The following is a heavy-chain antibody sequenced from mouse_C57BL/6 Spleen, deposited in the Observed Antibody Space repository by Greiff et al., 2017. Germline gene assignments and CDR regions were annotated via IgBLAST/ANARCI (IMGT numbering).Heavy chain of an antibody. D-gene: IGHD2-4*01. CDR1: GFTFSDYG. CDR3: ARSDYYYAMDY. V-gene: IGHV5-17*01. J-gene: IGHJ4*01. Sequence: EVKLVESGGGLVKPGGSLKLSCAASGFTFSDYGMHWVRQAPEKGLEWVAYISSGSSTIYYADTVKGRFTISRDNAKNTLFLQMTSLRSEDTAMYYCARSDYYYAMDYWGQGTSVTVSS. CDR2: ISSGSSTI.